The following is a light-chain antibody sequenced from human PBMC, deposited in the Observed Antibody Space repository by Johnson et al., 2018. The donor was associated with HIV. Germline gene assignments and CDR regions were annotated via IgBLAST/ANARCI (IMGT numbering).Light chain of an antibody. V-gene: IGLV1-51*01. J-gene: IGLJ1*01. CDR2: DNN. Sequence: QSVLTQPPSVSAAPGQKVTISCSGSSSNIGNNYVSWYQQLPGTAPKLLIYDNNRRPSGIPDRLSGSKSGTSATLGITGLQTGDEADYYCGTGASSLRAGCGVSGTGTKVTVL. CDR1: SSNIGNNY. CDR3: GTGASSLRAGCGV.